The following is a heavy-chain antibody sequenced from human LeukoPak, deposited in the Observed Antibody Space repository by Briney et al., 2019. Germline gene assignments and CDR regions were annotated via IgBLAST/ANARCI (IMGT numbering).Heavy chain of an antibody. J-gene: IGHJ5*02. Sequence: PSETLSLTCTVSGGSISNYYWSWIRQPPGKGLEWIGFIYYSGSTNYNPSLKSRVTISVDTSKNQFSLKASSVTAADTAIYYCVRHTAEKYNWFDRWGQGTLVTVSS. CDR2: IYYSGST. V-gene: IGHV4-59*08. CDR3: VRHTAEKYNWFDR. CDR1: GGSISNYY. D-gene: IGHD5-24*01.